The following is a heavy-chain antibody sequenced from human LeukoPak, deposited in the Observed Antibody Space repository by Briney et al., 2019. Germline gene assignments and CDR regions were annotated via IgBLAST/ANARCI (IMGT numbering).Heavy chain of an antibody. CDR3: ARAHMITSYYYYYYMDV. CDR1: GGSISSYY. J-gene: IGHJ6*03. D-gene: IGHD3-16*01. V-gene: IGHV4-59*01. CDR2: IYYSGST. Sequence: PSETLSLTCTVSGGSISSYYWSWIRQPPGKGLEWIGYIYYSGSTNYNPSLKSRVTISVVTSKNQFSLKLSSVTAADTAVYYCARAHMITSYYYYYYMDVWGKGTTVTVSS.